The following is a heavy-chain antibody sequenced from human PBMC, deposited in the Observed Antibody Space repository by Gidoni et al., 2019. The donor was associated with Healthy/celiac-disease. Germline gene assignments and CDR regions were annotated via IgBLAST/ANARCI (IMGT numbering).Heavy chain of an antibody. J-gene: IGHJ4*02. D-gene: IGHD1-26*01. V-gene: IGHV3-11*05. Sequence: QVQLVESGGGLVKPGGSLRLPCAASGFTFSDYYMSWIRQAPGKGLEWVSYISSSSSYTNYADSVKGRFTISRDNAKNSLYLQMNSLRAEDTAVYYCARESVVGALFDYWGQGTLVTVSS. CDR2: ISSSSSYT. CDR3: ARESVVGALFDY. CDR1: GFTFSDYY.